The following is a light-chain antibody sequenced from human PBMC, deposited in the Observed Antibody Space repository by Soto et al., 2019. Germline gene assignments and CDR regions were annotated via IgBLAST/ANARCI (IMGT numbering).Light chain of an antibody. CDR2: DAS. CDR1: QTISSW. V-gene: IGKV1-5*01. J-gene: IGKJ1*01. CDR3: QQYNSYSPRT. Sequence: DVHMTQSASTLSGSVGNSVTITCRASQTISSWLAWYQQKPRKAPKLLVYDASSLESGVPSRFSGSGSATEFTPTISSLQPDDFATYYCQQYNSYSPRTFGQGTKVDIK.